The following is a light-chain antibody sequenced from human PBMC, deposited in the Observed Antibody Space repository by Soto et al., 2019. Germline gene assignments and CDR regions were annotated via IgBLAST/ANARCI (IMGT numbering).Light chain of an antibody. Sequence: DIQMTQSPSTLSASVGDRVTITCLASQSISSWLAWYQQKPGKAPKLLIYKASSLESGVPSRFSGSGSGTEFTHTISSLQPDDFATYYCQQYTSYGTFGQGTKVEIK. CDR3: QQYTSYGT. CDR1: QSISSW. V-gene: IGKV1-5*03. CDR2: KAS. J-gene: IGKJ1*01.